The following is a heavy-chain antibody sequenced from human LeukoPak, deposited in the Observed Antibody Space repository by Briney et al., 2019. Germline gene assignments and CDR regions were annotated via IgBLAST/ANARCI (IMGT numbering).Heavy chain of an antibody. CDR3: ARGELQRYFAHNWFDP. V-gene: IGHV5-10-1*01. CDR2: TDPSDSYT. CDR1: GYSFTSYW. D-gene: IGHD3-9*01. J-gene: IGHJ5*02. Sequence: KPGGSLRLSCKGSGYSFTSYWISWVRQMPGKGLEWMGRTDPSDSYTNYSPSFQGHVTISADKSISTAYLQWSSLKASDTAMYYCARGELQRYFAHNWFDPWGQGTLVTVSS.